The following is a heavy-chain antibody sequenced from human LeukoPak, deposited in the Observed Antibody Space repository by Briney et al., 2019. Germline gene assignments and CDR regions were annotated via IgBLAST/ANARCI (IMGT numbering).Heavy chain of an antibody. CDR2: ISYDGSNK. J-gene: IGHJ4*02. V-gene: IGHV3-30-3*01. D-gene: IGHD6-19*01. Sequence: GGSLRLSSAASGFTFSSYAMHWVRQAPGKGLEWVAVISYDGSNKYYADSVKGRFTISRDNSKNTLYPQMNSLRAEDTAVYYCASIAVAGGDYWGQGTLVTVSS. CDR1: GFTFSSYA. CDR3: ASIAVAGGDY.